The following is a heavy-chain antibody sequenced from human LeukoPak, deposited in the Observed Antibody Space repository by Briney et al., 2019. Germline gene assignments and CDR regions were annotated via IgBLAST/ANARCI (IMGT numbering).Heavy chain of an antibody. Sequence: PSETLSLTCTVSGGSISSYYWSWIRQPPGKGLEWIGYIYYSGSTNYNPSLKSRVTISVDTSKNQFSLKLSSVTAADTAVYYCVPQPKSNYYDSSGYYYGDAFDIWGQGTMVTVSS. CDR1: GGSISSYY. D-gene: IGHD3-22*01. J-gene: IGHJ3*02. CDR3: VPQPKSNYYDSSGYYYGDAFDI. V-gene: IGHV4-59*12. CDR2: IYYSGST.